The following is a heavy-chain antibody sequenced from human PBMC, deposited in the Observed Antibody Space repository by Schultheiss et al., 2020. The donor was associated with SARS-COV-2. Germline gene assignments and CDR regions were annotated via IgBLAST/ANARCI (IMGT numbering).Heavy chain of an antibody. V-gene: IGHV1-2*02. D-gene: IGHD6-13*01. CDR1: GYTFTGYY. CDR2: INPNSGGT. Sequence: ASVKVSCKASGYTFTGYYMHWVRQAPGQGLEWMGWINPNSGGTNYAQKFQGRVTMTRDTSISTAYMELSRLRSDDTAVYYCARDPRIAAAGGERFDPWGQGTLVTVSS. J-gene: IGHJ5*02. CDR3: ARDPRIAAAGGERFDP.